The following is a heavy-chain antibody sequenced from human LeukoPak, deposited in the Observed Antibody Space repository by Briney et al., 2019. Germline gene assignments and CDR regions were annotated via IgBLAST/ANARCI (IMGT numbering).Heavy chain of an antibody. V-gene: IGHV4-61*02. CDR3: ARVLRGGSADWFDP. J-gene: IGHJ5*02. CDR1: GGSISSGSYY. Sequence: SETLSLTCTVSGGSISSGSYYWSWIRQPAGKGLEWIGRIYTSGSTNYNPSLKSRVTISVDTSKNQFSLKLSSVTAADTAVYYCARVLRGGSADWFDPWGQGTLVTVSS. CDR2: IYTSGST. D-gene: IGHD3-10*01.